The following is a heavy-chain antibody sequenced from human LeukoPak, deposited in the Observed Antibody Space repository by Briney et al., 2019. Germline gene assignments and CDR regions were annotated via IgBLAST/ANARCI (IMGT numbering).Heavy chain of an antibody. J-gene: IGHJ6*03. CDR2: INWNGGST. V-gene: IGHV3-20*04. CDR3: ARVHRPLYYYDMDV. Sequence: GGSLRLSCAASGFTFDDYGMSWVRQAPGKGLEWVSGINWNGGSTGYADSVKGRFTISRDNAKNSLYLQMNSLRAEDTALYYCARVHRPLYYYDMDVWGKGTTVTVSS. CDR1: GFTFDDYG.